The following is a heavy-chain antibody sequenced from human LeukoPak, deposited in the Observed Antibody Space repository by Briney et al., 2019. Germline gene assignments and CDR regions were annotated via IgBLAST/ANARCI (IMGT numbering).Heavy chain of an antibody. Sequence: SETLSLTCAVYGGSFSGYYWSWIRQPPGKGREGLGEIIHRESTNYNPSLKSRVTISVDTSKNQFSLKLSSVTAADTAVYYCAIIRVDTAMNWFDPWGQGTLVTVSS. CDR2: IIHREST. CDR1: GGSFSGYY. D-gene: IGHD5-18*01. J-gene: IGHJ5*02. CDR3: AIIRVDTAMNWFDP. V-gene: IGHV4-34*12.